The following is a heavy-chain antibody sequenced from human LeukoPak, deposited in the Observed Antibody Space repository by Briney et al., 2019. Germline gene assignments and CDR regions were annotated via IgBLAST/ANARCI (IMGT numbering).Heavy chain of an antibody. J-gene: IGHJ6*03. Sequence: SETLSLTCAVSGGSISSSNWWSWVRQPPGKGLEWIGEIYHSGSTYYNPSLKSRLTISVDTSKNQFSLKLSSVTAADTAVYYCARTLAYCGGDCYWIDYYYYYYMDVWGKGTTVTISS. V-gene: IGHV4-4*02. D-gene: IGHD2-21*02. CDR3: ARTLAYCGGDCYWIDYYYYYYMDV. CDR1: GGSISSSNW. CDR2: IYHSGST.